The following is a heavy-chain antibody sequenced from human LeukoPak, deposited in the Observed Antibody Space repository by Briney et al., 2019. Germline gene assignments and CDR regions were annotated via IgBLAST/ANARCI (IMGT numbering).Heavy chain of an antibody. D-gene: IGHD5-24*01. CDR3: ARDGGMATALDY. CDR1: GGSISSGDYY. J-gene: IGHJ4*02. V-gene: IGHV4-30-4*08. Sequence: PSETLSLTCTVSGGSISSGDYYWSWIRQPPGKGLEWIGYIYYSGSTYYNPSLKSRVTISVDTSKNQFSLKLSSVTAADTAVYYCARDGGMATALDYWGQGTLVTVSS. CDR2: IYYSGST.